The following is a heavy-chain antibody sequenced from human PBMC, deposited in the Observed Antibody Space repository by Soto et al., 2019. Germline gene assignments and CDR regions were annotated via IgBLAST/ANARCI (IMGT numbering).Heavy chain of an antibody. D-gene: IGHD5-18*01. CDR3: ARDWYSYGDFDY. Sequence: ASVKVSCKASGYTFTGYYMHWVRQAPGQGLEWMGWISAYNGNTNYAQKLQGRVTMTTDTSTSTAYMELRSLRSDDTAVYYCARDWYSYGDFDYWGQGTLVTVSS. V-gene: IGHV1-18*04. CDR2: ISAYNGNT. CDR1: GYTFTGYY. J-gene: IGHJ4*02.